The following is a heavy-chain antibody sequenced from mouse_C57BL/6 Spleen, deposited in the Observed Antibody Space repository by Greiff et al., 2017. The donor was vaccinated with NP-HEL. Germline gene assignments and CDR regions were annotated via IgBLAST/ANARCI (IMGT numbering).Heavy chain of an antibody. V-gene: IGHV5-6*02. Sequence: DVMLVESGGDLVKPGGSLKLSCAASGFTFSSYGMSWVRQTPDKRLEWVATISSGGSYTYYPDSVKGRFTISRDNAKNTLYLQMSSLKSEDTAMYYCARGVTTAMDYWGQGTSVTVSS. CDR2: ISSGGSYT. D-gene: IGHD2-2*01. J-gene: IGHJ4*01. CDR1: GFTFSSYG. CDR3: ARGVTTAMDY.